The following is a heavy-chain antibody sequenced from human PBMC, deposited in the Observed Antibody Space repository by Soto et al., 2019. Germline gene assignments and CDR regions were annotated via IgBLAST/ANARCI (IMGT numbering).Heavy chain of an antibody. CDR3: AKGPLRFPDYGHYADYSYGMDV. J-gene: IGHJ6*02. CDR1: GFTFSAFG. D-gene: IGHD4-17*01. Sequence: QMKLVESGGGVVQPGTSLRLSCVASGFTFSAFGMHWVRQAPGKGLEWVAISSYGGSNKYYGDSVQGRFTISRDNSRDTLYLQMNSLRDEDTAVYYCAKGPLRFPDYGHYADYSYGMDVWGQGTTVTVSS. CDR2: SSYGGSNK. V-gene: IGHV3-30*18.